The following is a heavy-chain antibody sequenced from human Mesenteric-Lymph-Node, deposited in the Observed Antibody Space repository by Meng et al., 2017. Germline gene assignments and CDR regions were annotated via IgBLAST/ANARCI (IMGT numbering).Heavy chain of an antibody. Sequence: SVTVSCQASGYTFTGYYMHWVRQAPGQGLEWMGWINPNSGGTNYAQKFQGRVTMTRDTSTSTVYMELSSLRSDDTAVYYCARRRLGDYYYGMDVWGQGTTVTVSS. CDR2: INPNSGGT. J-gene: IGHJ6*02. V-gene: IGHV1-2*02. CDR1: GYTFTGYY. D-gene: IGHD3-16*01. CDR3: ARRRLGDYYYGMDV.